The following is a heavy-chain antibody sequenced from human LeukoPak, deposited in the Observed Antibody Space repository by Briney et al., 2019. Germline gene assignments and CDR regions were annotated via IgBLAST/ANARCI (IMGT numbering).Heavy chain of an antibody. V-gene: IGHV4-59*12. J-gene: IGHJ4*02. CDR2: ISLGNT. CDR1: GDTLSTYY. D-gene: IGHD5-18*01. Sequence: PSETLSLTCSLSGDTLSTYYWNWIRHHPGGGLEWLGHISLGNTEYNPSLKSRVTISVDTSKNEFYLRLTSVTAADTALYFCARDKRHSYGTYFDPWSQGTLVSVSS. CDR3: ARDKRHSYGTYFDP.